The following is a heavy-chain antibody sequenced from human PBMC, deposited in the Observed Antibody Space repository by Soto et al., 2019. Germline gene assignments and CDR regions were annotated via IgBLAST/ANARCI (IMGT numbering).Heavy chain of an antibody. V-gene: IGHV4-39*01. CDR3: ARHVRGAVTMNWFDP. Sequence: ETLSLTCTVSGGSIISSNFYWGWIRQPPGKGLEWIGSVEYGGSTYDNPSLKSRVTLSADTSKNQFSLKLTSVTAADTAIYYCARHVRGAVTMNWFDPWGHGTLVTVSS. CDR2: VEYGGST. J-gene: IGHJ5*02. D-gene: IGHD3-10*02. CDR1: GGSIISSNFY.